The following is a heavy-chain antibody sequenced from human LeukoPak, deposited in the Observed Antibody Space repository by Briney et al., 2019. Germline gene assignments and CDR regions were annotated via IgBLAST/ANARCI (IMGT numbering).Heavy chain of an antibody. V-gene: IGHV3-33*01. D-gene: IGHD3-22*01. CDR3: ARRVYYYDSSGYTSSDAFDI. J-gene: IGHJ3*02. Sequence: PGGSLRLSCAASGFTFSSYGMHWVRQAPGKGLEWVAVIWYDGSNKYYADSVKGRFTISRDNSKNTLYLQMNSLRAEDTAVYYCARRVYYYDSSGYTSSDAFDIWGQGTMVTVSS. CDR2: IWYDGSNK. CDR1: GFTFSSYG.